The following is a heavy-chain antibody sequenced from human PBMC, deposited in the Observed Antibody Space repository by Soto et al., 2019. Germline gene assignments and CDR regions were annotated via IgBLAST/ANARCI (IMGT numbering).Heavy chain of an antibody. CDR1: GFTFSDHY. CDR2: IRNKANSYTT. J-gene: IGHJ3*01. Sequence: PGGSLRLSCAASGFTFSDHYMDWVRQAPGEGLEWIGRIRNKANSYTTEYAASVKGRFVISRDDSEKSLYLQMNSLSNDDTAVYYCARAKGSSWTDQSSDLWGQGTMVTVSS. CDR3: ARAKGSSWTDQSSDL. D-gene: IGHD6-13*01. V-gene: IGHV3-72*01.